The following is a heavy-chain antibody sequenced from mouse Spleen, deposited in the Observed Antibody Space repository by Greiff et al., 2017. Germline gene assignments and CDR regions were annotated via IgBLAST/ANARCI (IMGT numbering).Heavy chain of an antibody. CDR1: GFTFSSYA. CDR2: ISSGGDYI. V-gene: IGHV5-9-1*02. Sequence: EVMLVESGEGLVKPGGSLKLSCAASGFTFSSYAMSWVRQTPEKRLEWVAYISSGGDYIYYADTVKGRFTISRDNARNTLYLQMSSLKSEDTAMYYCTREELGRGYFDVWGTGTTVTVSS. D-gene: IGHD4-1*01. CDR3: TREELGRGYFDV. J-gene: IGHJ1*03.